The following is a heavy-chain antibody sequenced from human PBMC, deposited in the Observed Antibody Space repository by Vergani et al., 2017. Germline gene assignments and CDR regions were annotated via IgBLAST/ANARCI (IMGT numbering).Heavy chain of an antibody. CDR1: GYSFTSYW. CDR2: IYSGDSDT. Sequence: EVQLVQSGAEVKKPGESLKISCKGSGYSFTSYWIGWVRQMPGKGLEWMGSIYSGDSDTRYSPSFQGQVTSSADKSISTAYLQWSRLKTSDTAMYYCARRDDFWSGHFDYWGQGTLVTVSS. V-gene: IGHV5-51*03. D-gene: IGHD3-3*01. CDR3: ARRDDFWSGHFDY. J-gene: IGHJ4*02.